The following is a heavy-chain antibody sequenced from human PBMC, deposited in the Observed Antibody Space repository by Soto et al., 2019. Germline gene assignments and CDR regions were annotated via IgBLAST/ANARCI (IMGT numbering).Heavy chain of an antibody. CDR2: ISYDGSNK. V-gene: IGHV3-30-3*01. CDR3: ARVVRMPDYYDSSGPTPLSRPPYYYYGMDV. CDR1: GFTFSSYA. J-gene: IGHJ6*02. Sequence: QAGGSLRLSCAASGFTFSSYAMHWVRQAPGKGLEWVAVISYDGSNKYYADSVKGRFTISRDNSKNTLYLQMNSLRAEDTAVYYCARVVRMPDYYDSSGPTPLSRPPYYYYGMDVWGQGTTVTVSS. D-gene: IGHD3-22*01.